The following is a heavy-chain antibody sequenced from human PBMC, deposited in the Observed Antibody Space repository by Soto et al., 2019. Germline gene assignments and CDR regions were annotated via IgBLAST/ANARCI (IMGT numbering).Heavy chain of an antibody. V-gene: IGHV3-74*01. J-gene: IGHJ3*02. CDR2: INRDGSST. D-gene: IGHD1-1*01. CDR3: AREGLPEGRSGASDI. Sequence: EVQLVESGGGLVQPGGSLRLSCAASGFTFSSYGMHWVRQAPGKGLVWVSRINRDGSSTSYADSVKGRFTISRDNAKNTLQRQRHSVRAEDAAVQYGAREGLPEGRSGASDIWGEGKRVSDAS. CDR1: GFTFSSYG.